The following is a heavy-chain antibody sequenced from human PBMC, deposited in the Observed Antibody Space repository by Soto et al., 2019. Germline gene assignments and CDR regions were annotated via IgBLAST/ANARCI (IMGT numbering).Heavy chain of an antibody. D-gene: IGHD7-27*01. CDR3: ATFLRTADDAFDI. CDR1: GGSISSSSYY. V-gene: IGHV4-39*01. Sequence: QLQLQESGPGLVKPSETLSLTCTVPGGSISSSSYYWGWIRQPPGKGLEWIGSIYYSGSTYYNPSLKSRVTISVDTSKNQFSLKLSSVTAADTAVYYCATFLRTADDAFDIWGQGTMVTVSS. CDR2: IYYSGST. J-gene: IGHJ3*02.